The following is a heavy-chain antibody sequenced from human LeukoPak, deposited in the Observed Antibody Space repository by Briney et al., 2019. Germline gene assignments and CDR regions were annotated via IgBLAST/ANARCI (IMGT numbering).Heavy chain of an antibody. Sequence: GGSLRLSCVASGFTFENYAMHWVRQAPGKGLEWASGISWNGGSIGYADSGKGGLTFSRDNAKNSLYLQRNSWRAEDTAWYYRAKGITFGGVIVYWGQGTLVTVSS. D-gene: IGHD3-16*02. V-gene: IGHV3-9*01. CDR2: ISWNGGSI. J-gene: IGHJ4*02. CDR3: AKGITFGGVIVY. CDR1: GFTFENYA.